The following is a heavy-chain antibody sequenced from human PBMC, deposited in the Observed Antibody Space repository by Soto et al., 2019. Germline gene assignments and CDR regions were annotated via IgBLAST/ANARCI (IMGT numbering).Heavy chain of an antibody. CDR2: MSHIGSV. CDR3: ERRLGWYSIDS. V-gene: IGHV4-4*02. J-gene: IGHJ4*02. D-gene: IGHD6-19*01. CDR1: GVSIGSNYY. Sequence: QVLLQESGPGLVQPSGTLSLSCVVSGVSIGSNYYWGWVRQPPGKGLEWLGDMSHIGSVNYNPSLMRRVTIAMGKSHNHYSLTMNAVNAVDTAVYYCERRLGWYSIDSCSQGKLVIVSS.